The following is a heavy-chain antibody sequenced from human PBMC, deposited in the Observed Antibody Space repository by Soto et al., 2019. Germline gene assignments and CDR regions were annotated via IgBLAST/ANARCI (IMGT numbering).Heavy chain of an antibody. Sequence: SVKVSCKASGGTFSTYTITWVRQAPGHGLEWMGRIIPIIGIINYAQKFQGRVTITADKFTGTAYMELTRLRSDDTAVYYCAGDPDSHYNDSHAYSYPWGQGTLVTVFS. CDR1: GGTFSTYT. J-gene: IGHJ5*02. CDR3: AGDPDSHYNDSHAYSYP. V-gene: IGHV1-69*04. D-gene: IGHD3-22*01. CDR2: IIPIIGII.